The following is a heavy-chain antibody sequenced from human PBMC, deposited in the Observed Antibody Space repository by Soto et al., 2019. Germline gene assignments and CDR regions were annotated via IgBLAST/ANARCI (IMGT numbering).Heavy chain of an antibody. CDR2: ISKAGRVK. CDR1: GFTFSSYG. D-gene: IGHD2-15*01. J-gene: IGHJ4*02. CDR3: SGEVASGY. V-gene: IGHV3-30*03. Sequence: QVQLVESGGGVVQPGRSLRLSCAASGFTFSSYGMHWVRQAPGKGLEWVAVISKAGRVKYYAESVKGRFTISRDNSKNTLYLQMNSLGAEDTAAYYCSGEVASGYWGQGTLVTVSS.